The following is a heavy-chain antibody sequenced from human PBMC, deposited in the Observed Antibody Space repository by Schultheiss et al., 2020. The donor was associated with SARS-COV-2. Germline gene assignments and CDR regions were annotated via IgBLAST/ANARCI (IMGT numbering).Heavy chain of an antibody. Sequence: SVKVSCKASGGTFSSYAISWVRQAPGQGLEWMGRIIPILGIANYAQKFQGRVTITADKSTSTAYMELSSLRSEDTAVYYCASEVVRSGYEDYWGQGTLVTVSS. V-gene: IGHV1-69*04. D-gene: IGHD5-12*01. CDR1: GGTFSSYA. J-gene: IGHJ4*02. CDR3: ASEVVRSGYEDY. CDR2: IIPILGIA.